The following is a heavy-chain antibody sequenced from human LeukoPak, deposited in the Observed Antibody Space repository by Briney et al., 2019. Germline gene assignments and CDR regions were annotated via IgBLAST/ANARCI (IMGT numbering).Heavy chain of an antibody. V-gene: IGHV3-53*01. D-gene: IGHD2-2*01. CDR1: GFTVSDNY. J-gene: IGHJ6*03. Sequence: PGGSQRLSCAASGFTVSDNYMSWVRQAPGKGLEWVSVIYSGGNTYYADSAKGRFTISRDSSKNTLYLQMNSLRAEDTTVYYRARDSSSQSHYYMDVWGKGTTVTVSS. CDR2: IYSGGNT. CDR3: ARDSSSQSHYYMDV.